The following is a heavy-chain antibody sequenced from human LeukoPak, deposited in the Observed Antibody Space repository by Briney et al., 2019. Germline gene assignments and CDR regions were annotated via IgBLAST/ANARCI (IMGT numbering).Heavy chain of an antibody. CDR1: GLSFTTYW. V-gene: IGHV3-74*01. CDR3: ARGGSNYGDFYY. Sequence: GGSLRLSCAASGLSFTTYWMHWVRQAPGEGLVWVSRINGDGSSTNYADSVKGRFTISRDNAKNTLYLQMNSLRAEDTAMYYRARGGSNYGDFYYWGQGTLVTVSS. J-gene: IGHJ4*02. D-gene: IGHD4-11*01. CDR2: INGDGSST.